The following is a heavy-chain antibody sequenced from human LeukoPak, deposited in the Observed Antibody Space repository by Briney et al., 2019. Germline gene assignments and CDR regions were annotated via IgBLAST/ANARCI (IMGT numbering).Heavy chain of an antibody. CDR1: GFTFDDCA. Sequence: GGSLRLSCAASGFTFDDCAMHWVRQAPGKGLDWVSGISWNSDIIAYADSVKGRFTISRDNAKNSLYLQMNSLRSEDTAVYHCARVKSYYYDTSDKDAFDIWGQGTMVTVSS. CDR3: ARVKSYYYDTSDKDAFDI. CDR2: ISWNSDII. D-gene: IGHD3-22*01. V-gene: IGHV3-9*01. J-gene: IGHJ3*02.